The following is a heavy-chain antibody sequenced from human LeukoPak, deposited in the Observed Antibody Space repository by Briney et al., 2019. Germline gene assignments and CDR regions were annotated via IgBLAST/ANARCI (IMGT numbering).Heavy chain of an antibody. CDR1: GGTFSSYA. Sequence: ASVKVSCKASGGTFSSYAISWVRQAPGQGLAWMGRIIPILGIANYAQKFQGRVTITADKSTSTAYMELSSLRSEDTAVYYCARAPNDSSSWFPSLYYFDYWGQGTLVTVSS. D-gene: IGHD6-13*01. CDR3: ARAPNDSSSWFPSLYYFDY. J-gene: IGHJ4*02. V-gene: IGHV1-69*04. CDR2: IIPILGIA.